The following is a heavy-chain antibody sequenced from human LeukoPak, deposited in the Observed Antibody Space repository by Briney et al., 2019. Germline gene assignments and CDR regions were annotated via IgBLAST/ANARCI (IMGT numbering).Heavy chain of an antibody. V-gene: IGHV4-4*02. CDR3: ARGGGSCSGGTCYVIWFDP. D-gene: IGHD2-15*01. J-gene: IGHJ5*02. Sequence: SGTLSLTCAVSGASISSSYWWSWVRQPPGKGLEWIAEIYHSGSTGYNPSFKSRVTISLDKSKNQFSLTLYSVTAADTAVYYCARGGGSCSGGTCYVIWFDPWGQGTLVTVSP. CDR2: IYHSGST. CDR1: GASISSSYW.